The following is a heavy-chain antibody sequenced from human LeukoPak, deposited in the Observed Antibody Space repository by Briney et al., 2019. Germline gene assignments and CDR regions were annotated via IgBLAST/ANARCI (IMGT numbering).Heavy chain of an antibody. J-gene: IGHJ3*02. CDR2: INSNTGGT. CDR1: GYTFSGYY. V-gene: IGHV1-2*06. CDR3: ARDDRLRAFDI. D-gene: IGHD2-15*01. Sequence: ASVKVSCKASGYTFSGYYMHWVRQAPGQGLEWMGRINSNTGGTIYAQKFQGRVTMTRDTSISTAYMEVSRLISDDTADYYCARDDRLRAFDIWGQGTMVLVSS.